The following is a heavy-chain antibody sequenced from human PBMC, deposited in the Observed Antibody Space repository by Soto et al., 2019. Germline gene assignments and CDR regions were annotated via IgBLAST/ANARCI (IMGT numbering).Heavy chain of an antibody. CDR2: IIPIFGTA. CDR3: ARSERYCSSTSCYTGYYYYYGMDV. D-gene: IGHD2-2*02. V-gene: IGHV1-69*06. Sequence: QVQLVQSGAEVKKPGSSVKVSCKASGGTFSSYAISWVRQAPGQGLEWMGGIIPIFGTANYAQKFQGRGTITSDKSTSTAYRELSSLRSEDTAGYYCARSERYCSSTSCYTGYYYYYGMDVWGQGTTVTVSS. CDR1: GGTFSSYA. J-gene: IGHJ6*02.